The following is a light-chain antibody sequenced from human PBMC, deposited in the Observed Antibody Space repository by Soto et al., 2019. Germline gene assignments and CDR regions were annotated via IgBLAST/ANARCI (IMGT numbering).Light chain of an antibody. CDR3: QQYNSYSRT. CDR2: KAS. J-gene: IGKJ1*01. CDR1: QTISSW. V-gene: IGKV1-5*03. Sequence: ILMTQSPSALSASVGDTVAITCRASQTISSWLAWYQQKPGKAPKLLIYKASSLESGVPSRFSGSGSGTEFTLTISSLQPDDVATYYCQQYNSYSRTFGQGTKV.